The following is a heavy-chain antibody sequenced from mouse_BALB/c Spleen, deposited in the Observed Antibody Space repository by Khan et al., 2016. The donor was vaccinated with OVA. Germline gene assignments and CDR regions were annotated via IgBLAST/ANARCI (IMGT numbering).Heavy chain of an antibody. J-gene: IGHJ2*01. Sequence: VQLQQSGPELVKPGASVKMSCKASGYTFTSYVIHWVKQKPGQGLEWIGYIYPYNDDTKSNEKFKGKATLTSDKSSSTAYMELRSLTSEDSAVXYCARNDRYDVYFDYMGQGTTRTVSS. CDR1: GYTFTSYV. CDR3: ARNDRYDVYFDY. D-gene: IGHD2-14*01. CDR2: IYPYNDDT. V-gene: IGHV1S136*01.